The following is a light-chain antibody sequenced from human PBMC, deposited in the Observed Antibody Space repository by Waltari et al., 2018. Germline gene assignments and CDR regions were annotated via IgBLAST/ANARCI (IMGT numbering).Light chain of an antibody. J-gene: IGKJ3*01. Sequence: DIVMTQSPDSLAVSLGERATINCKSSQSVLYSSNNKNYLTWYQQKPGQPPKLLINWASVRESGVPDRFSGSGSGTDFTLTITSLQAEDVAVYYCQQYYTTPRTFGPGTKVEIK. CDR2: WAS. CDR3: QQYYTTPRT. CDR1: QSVLYSSNNKNY. V-gene: IGKV4-1*01.